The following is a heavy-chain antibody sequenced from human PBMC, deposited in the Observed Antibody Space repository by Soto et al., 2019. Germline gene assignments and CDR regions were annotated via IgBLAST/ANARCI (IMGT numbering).Heavy chain of an antibody. V-gene: IGHV1-3*01. J-gene: IGHJ4*02. Sequence: GASVKVSCKASGYTFTNYAMHWVRQAPGQKLEWMGRITAGNGDTRYSQKFQGRVTITRDTSASTAYMELSNLRSEDTAVYYCARDRYNWNSVYFDYWGQRTLVTVSS. CDR3: ARDRYNWNSVYFDY. D-gene: IGHD1-7*01. CDR1: GYTFTNYA. CDR2: ITAGNGDT.